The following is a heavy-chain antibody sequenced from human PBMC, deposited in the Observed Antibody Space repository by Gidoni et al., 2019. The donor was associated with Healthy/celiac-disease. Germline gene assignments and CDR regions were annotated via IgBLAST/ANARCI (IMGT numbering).Heavy chain of an antibody. V-gene: IGHV1-18*01. D-gene: IGHD1-20*01. J-gene: IGHJ3*01. CDR2: ISAYNGNT. CDR3: ARDRGYNWNARGNWVL. Sequence: QVQLVQSGAEVKKPGASVTVSCKASGYTFTSSGSSWVRQAPGQGLEWLGWISAYNGNTNYEQKLQGRVTMTTDTSTSTAYMELRSLRSDDTAVYYCARDRGYNWNARGNWVLWGQGTMVTVSS. CDR1: GYTFTSSG.